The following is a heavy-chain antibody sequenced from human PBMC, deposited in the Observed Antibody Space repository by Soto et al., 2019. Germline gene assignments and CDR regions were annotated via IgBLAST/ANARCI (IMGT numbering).Heavy chain of an antibody. CDR1: GFTFSSYG. Sequence: GGSLRLSCAASGFTFSSYGMHWVRQAPGKGLEWVAVISYDGSNKYYADSVKGRFTISRDNSKNTLYLQMNGLRAEDTAVYYCAKEGFLEWLSPRSFDYWGQGTLVTVSS. J-gene: IGHJ4*02. CDR2: ISYDGSNK. CDR3: AKEGFLEWLSPRSFDY. V-gene: IGHV3-30*18. D-gene: IGHD3-3*01.